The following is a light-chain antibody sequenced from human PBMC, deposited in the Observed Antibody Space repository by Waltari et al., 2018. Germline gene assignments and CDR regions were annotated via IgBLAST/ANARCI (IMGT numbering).Light chain of an antibody. Sequence: QSALTQPASVSGSPGQSITISCTGTSSDVGAYNYVSWYQQHPGKAPELIIFDISDRPSGFSSRVAGSQSGNTAALTSSGIQAQDEADYYCSSYLSSSTLELFGGGTSLTVL. V-gene: IGLV2-14*03. CDR2: DIS. CDR3: SSYLSSSTLEL. CDR1: SSDVGAYNY. J-gene: IGLJ2*01.